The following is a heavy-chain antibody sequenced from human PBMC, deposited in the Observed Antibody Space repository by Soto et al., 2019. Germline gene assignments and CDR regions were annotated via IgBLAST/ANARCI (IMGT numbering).Heavy chain of an antibody. V-gene: IGHV3-21*02. Sequence: EVQLVESGGGLVKPGGSLRLSCAASGFTFSRYSMNWVRQAPGKGLEWVSSISVSSTYIYYADSVKGRFTISRDNANNSLYLQMCSLRAADTSVYYCARDWTYDCFDLDYYYYGMDVWGHGTTVTVSS. D-gene: IGHD3-16*01. J-gene: IGHJ6*02. CDR2: ISVSSTYI. CDR3: ARDWTYDCFDLDYYYYGMDV. CDR1: GFTFSRYS.